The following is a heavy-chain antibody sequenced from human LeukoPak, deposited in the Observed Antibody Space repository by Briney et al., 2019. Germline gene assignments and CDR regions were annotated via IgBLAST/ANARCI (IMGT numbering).Heavy chain of an antibody. D-gene: IGHD2/OR15-2a*01. V-gene: IGHV3-21*01. CDR1: GFTFSSYN. CDR3: ARGKTSQNIVTRKTYNWFDP. J-gene: IGHJ5*02. CDR2: ISSSSNYI. Sequence: PGGSLRLSCAASGFTFSSYNMNWVRQAPGKGLEWVSSISSSSNYIYYADSVKGRFTISRDNAKNSLYLQMKSLRAEDTAVYYCARGKTSQNIVTRKTYNWFDPWGQGTLVTVSS.